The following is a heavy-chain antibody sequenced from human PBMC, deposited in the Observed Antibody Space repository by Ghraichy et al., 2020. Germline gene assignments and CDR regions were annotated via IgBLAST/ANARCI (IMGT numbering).Heavy chain of an antibody. D-gene: IGHD3/OR15-3a*01. CDR1: GFTFSSYW. CDR2: INSDGSST. CDR3: ARMGFLDGLYDY. Sequence: GGSLRLSCAASGFTFSSYWMHWVRQAPGKGLVWVSRINSDGSSTSYADSVKGRFTISRDNAKNTLYLQMHSLRAEDTAVYYCARMGFLDGLYDYWGQGALVTVSS. J-gene: IGHJ4*02. V-gene: IGHV3-74*01.